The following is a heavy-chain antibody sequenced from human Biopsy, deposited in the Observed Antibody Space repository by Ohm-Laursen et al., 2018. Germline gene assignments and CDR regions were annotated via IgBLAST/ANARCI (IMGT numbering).Heavy chain of an antibody. CDR2: VGGSGDST. CDR1: GFTFSNYG. V-gene: IGHV3-23*01. D-gene: IGHD6-13*01. Sequence: SLRLSCAAPGFTFSNYGMQWVRQAPGRGLDWVSGVGGSGDSTYYADSVKGRFSISRDNSNNTLYLQMNSLRVDDTAVYYCAKTRGEARAAANFWGQGTLVTVSS. CDR3: AKTRGEARAAANF. J-gene: IGHJ4*02.